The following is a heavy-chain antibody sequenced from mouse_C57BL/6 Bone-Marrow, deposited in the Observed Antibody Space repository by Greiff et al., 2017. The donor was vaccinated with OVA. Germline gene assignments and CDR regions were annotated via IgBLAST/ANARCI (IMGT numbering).Heavy chain of an antibody. V-gene: IGHV1-78*01. CDR2: IYPRDGST. Sequence: VKLMESDAELVKPGASVKISCKVSGYTFTDHTIHWMKQRPEQGLEWIGYIYPRDGSTKYNEKFKGKATLTADKSSSTAYMLLNSLTSEDSSVYFCASTSIWYFDVWGTGTTVTVSS. J-gene: IGHJ1*03. CDR3: ASTSIWYFDV. CDR1: GYTFTDHT.